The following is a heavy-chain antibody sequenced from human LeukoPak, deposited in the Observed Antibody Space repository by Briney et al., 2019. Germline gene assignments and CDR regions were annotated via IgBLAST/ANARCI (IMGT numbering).Heavy chain of an antibody. CDR3: ARGPNRSSFNPGAFDI. D-gene: IGHD2/OR15-2a*01. J-gene: IGHJ3*02. Sequence: ASVKVSCKASGYTFTSYDINWVRQATGQGLEWMGWMNPNSGNTGYAQKFQGRVTMTRNTSISTAYMELSSLRSEDTAVYYCARGPNRSSFNPGAFDIWGQGTMVTVSS. CDR1: GYTFTSYD. V-gene: IGHV1-8*01. CDR2: MNPNSGNT.